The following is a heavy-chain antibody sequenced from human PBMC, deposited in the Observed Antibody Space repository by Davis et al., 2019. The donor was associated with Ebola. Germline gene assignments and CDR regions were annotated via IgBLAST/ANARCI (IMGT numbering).Heavy chain of an antibody. D-gene: IGHD5-18*01. CDR1: GGSISSTDW. Sequence: MPSETLSLTCAVSGGSISSTDWWSWVRQSPGKGLEWIGEIYHSGSTNYNPSLKSRVTISVDTSKNQFSLKLSSVTAADTAVYYCARGRRYSYGPPRYWGQGTLVTVSS. CDR2: IYHSGST. J-gene: IGHJ4*02. V-gene: IGHV4-4*02. CDR3: ARGRRYSYGPPRY.